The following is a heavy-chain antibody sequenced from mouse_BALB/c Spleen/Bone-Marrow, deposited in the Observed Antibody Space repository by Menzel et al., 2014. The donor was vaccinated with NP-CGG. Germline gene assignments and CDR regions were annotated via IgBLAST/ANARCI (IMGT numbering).Heavy chain of an antibody. Sequence: VQLQESGAELVRPGTSVKVSCKASGYAFXNYLIEWLKQRPGQGLELIGVINPGSGSTNYNEKFKGKATLTADKSSSTAYMQLSSLTSDDSAVYFCARGPTWYFDVWGAGTTVTVSS. CDR1: GYAFXNYL. CDR3: ARGPTWYFDV. J-gene: IGHJ1*01. V-gene: IGHV1-54*03. D-gene: IGHD3-3*01. CDR2: INPGSGST.